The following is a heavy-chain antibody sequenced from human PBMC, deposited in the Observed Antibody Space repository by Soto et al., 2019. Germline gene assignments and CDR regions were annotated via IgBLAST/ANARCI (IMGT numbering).Heavy chain of an antibody. CDR1: GYTFTSYG. D-gene: IGHD1-26*01. CDR2: ISAYNGNT. V-gene: IGHV1-18*01. J-gene: IGHJ4*02. CDR3: AITPGERRVLSLTLDFDY. Sequence: ASVKVSCKASGYTFTSYGISWVRQAPGQGLEWMGWISAYNGNTNYAQKLQGRVTMTTDTSTSTAYMELRSLRSDDTAVYYCAITPGERRVLSLTLDFDYWGQGTLVTVSS.